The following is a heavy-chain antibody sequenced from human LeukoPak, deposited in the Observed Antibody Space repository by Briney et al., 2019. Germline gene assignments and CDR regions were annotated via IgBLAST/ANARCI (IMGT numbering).Heavy chain of an antibody. D-gene: IGHD1-26*01. V-gene: IGHV3-74*01. J-gene: IGHJ3*02. Sequence: GSLRLSCAASGFPFSSYWMHWVRQAPGKGLVWVSRINTDGSSTSYADSVKGRFTISRDNAKNTLYLQMNSLRAEDTAVYYCARVWEHPDSAFDIWGQGTMVTVSS. CDR1: GFPFSSYW. CDR2: INTDGSST. CDR3: ARVWEHPDSAFDI.